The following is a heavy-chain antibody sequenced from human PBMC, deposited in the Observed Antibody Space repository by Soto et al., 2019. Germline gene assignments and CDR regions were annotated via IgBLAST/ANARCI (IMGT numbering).Heavy chain of an antibody. Sequence: GGSLRLSCAASGFTFSSYAMGWVRQAPGKGLEWVSAISGSGGSTYYADSVKGRFTISRDNSKNTLYLQMNSLRAEDTAVYYCAKDRIAVAGTGVNWFDPWGQGTLVTVSS. CDR1: GFTFSSYA. D-gene: IGHD6-19*01. CDR2: ISGSGGST. CDR3: AKDRIAVAGTGVNWFDP. V-gene: IGHV3-23*01. J-gene: IGHJ5*02.